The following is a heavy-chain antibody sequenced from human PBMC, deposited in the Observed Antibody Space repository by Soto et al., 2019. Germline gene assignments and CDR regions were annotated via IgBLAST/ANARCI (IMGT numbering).Heavy chain of an antibody. V-gene: IGHV3-23*01. CDR2: ISGSTGNT. CDR1: GFTFSRYS. Sequence: GGSLRLSCAASGFTFSRYSMNWVRQAPGKGLEWVSTISGSTGNTYYADPVKGRFTISRDNSKNTLYLQMNSLRAEDTAVYYCAKDLGELLFDYFDYWGQGTLVTVSS. J-gene: IGHJ4*02. D-gene: IGHD3-10*01. CDR3: AKDLGELLFDYFDY.